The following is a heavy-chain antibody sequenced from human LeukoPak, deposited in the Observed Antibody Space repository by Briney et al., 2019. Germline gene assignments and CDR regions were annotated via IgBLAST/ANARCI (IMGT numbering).Heavy chain of an antibody. CDR3: ARLYCSGGSCQIDY. CDR2: IYYSGST. V-gene: IGHV4-59*12. J-gene: IGHJ4*02. Sequence: SETLSLTCTVSSGSISSYYWSWIRQPPGKGLEWIGYIYYSGSTYYNPSLKSRVTISVDTSKNQFSLKLSSVTAADTAVYYCARLYCSGGSCQIDYWGQGTLVTVSS. CDR1: SGSISSYY. D-gene: IGHD2-15*01.